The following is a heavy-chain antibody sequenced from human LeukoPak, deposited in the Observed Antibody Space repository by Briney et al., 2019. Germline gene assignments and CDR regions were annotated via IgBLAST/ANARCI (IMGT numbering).Heavy chain of an antibody. J-gene: IGHJ3*02. CDR2: IRSKADTYAT. V-gene: IGHV3-73*01. Sequence: GGSLRLSCAASGFTFSGFAVHWVRQASRKGLEWVGRIRSKADTYATAYVASVKGRFTISRDDSKNTAYLQMNSLKTEDTAVYYCTRLYSGNYGDAFDIWGQGTLVTVSS. CDR1: GFTFSGFA. D-gene: IGHD4-17*01. CDR3: TRLYSGNYGDAFDI.